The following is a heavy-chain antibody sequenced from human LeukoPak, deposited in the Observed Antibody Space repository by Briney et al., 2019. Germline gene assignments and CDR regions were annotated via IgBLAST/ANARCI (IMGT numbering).Heavy chain of an antibody. CDR2: ISSSKRTI. CDR3: ARGLYGSGTYVVDY. CDR1: GFPFSSYA. Sequence: GGSLRLSCAASGFPFSSYAMSWVRQAPGKGLEWVSYISSSKRTIKYADSVKGRFTISRDNAKNSLYLQVNSLRAEDTAVYYCARGLYGSGTYVVDYWGQGTLVTVSS. V-gene: IGHV3-48*04. D-gene: IGHD3-10*01. J-gene: IGHJ4*02.